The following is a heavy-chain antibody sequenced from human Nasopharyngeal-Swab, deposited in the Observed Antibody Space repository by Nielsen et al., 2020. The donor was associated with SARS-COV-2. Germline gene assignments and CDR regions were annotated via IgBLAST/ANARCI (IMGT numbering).Heavy chain of an antibody. CDR1: GGSISSYY. CDR2: VDSSGST. Sequence: GSLRLSCTVSGGSISSYYWSWIRQPPGKGLEWIGCVDSSGSTNYKPSLKSRVTISVDTSKNQFSLKLSSVTAADTAVYYCARLGEFDPWGQGTLVTVSS. V-gene: IGHV4-59*08. D-gene: IGHD3-16*01. J-gene: IGHJ5*02. CDR3: ARLGEFDP.